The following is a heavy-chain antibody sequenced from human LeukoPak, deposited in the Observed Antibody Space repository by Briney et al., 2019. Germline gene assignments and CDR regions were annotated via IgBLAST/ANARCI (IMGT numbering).Heavy chain of an antibody. J-gene: IGHJ4*02. CDR2: IDPSGGRT. Sequence: ASVKVSCKASGYTFTNYYMHWARQAPGQGLEWMGIIDPSGGRTNYAQNFQGRVTMTRDTSTSTVYMELSSLRSEDTAVYYCARMGRDYGDFDYWGQGTLVTVSS. D-gene: IGHD4-17*01. CDR1: GYTFTNYY. V-gene: IGHV1-46*01. CDR3: ARMGRDYGDFDY.